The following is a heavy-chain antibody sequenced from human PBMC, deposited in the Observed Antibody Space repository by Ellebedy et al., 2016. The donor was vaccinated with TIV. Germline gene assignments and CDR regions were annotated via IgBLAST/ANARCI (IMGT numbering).Heavy chain of an antibody. V-gene: IGHV1-3*01. CDR1: GYTFTSYG. Sequence: ASVKVSCXASGYTFTSYGISWVRQAPGQRLEWMGWINAGNGNTKYSQKFQGRVTITRDTSASTAYMELSSLRSEDTAVYYCARGIFYYYYYGMDVWGQGTTVTVSS. J-gene: IGHJ6*02. D-gene: IGHD2-15*01. CDR3: ARGIFYYYYYGMDV. CDR2: INAGNGNT.